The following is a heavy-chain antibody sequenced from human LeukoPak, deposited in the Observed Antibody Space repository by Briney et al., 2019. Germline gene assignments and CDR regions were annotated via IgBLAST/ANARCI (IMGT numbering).Heavy chain of an antibody. D-gene: IGHD3-3*01. J-gene: IGHJ4*02. CDR2: ISSSGSTI. CDR3: ARERYYDFWSGYYAFDY. CDR1: GFTFSDYY. V-gene: IGHV3-11*04. Sequence: GGSLRLSCAASGFTFSDYYMSWIRQAPGKGLEWVSYISSSGSTIYYADSVKGRFTISMDNAKNSLYLQMNSLRAEDTAVYYCARERYYDFWSGYYAFDYWGQGTLVTVSS.